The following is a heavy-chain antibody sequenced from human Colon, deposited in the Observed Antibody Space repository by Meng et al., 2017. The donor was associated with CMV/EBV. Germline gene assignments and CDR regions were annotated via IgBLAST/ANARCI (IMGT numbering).Heavy chain of an antibody. Sequence: GESLKISCAVSGFVFSSYEMAWVRQAPGKGLEWVAYINTRGSTISYADSVRGRFTISRDNSKNTLYLQMNSLRVEDTAVYYCVRVPTPGVRDYWGQGTLVTVSS. CDR1: GFVFSSYE. V-gene: IGHV3-48*03. J-gene: IGHJ4*02. CDR2: INTRGSTI. D-gene: IGHD2-8*01. CDR3: VRVPTPGVRDY.